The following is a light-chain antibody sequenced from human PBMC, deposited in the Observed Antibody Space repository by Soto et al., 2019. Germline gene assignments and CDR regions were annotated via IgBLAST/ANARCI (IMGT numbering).Light chain of an antibody. Sequence: QSVLTQSSSASASLGSSVKLTCTLSSGHSSYIIAWHQQQPGKAPRYLMMLGCAGIHKKGSGIPDRFSGSSSGADRYLTISSLQSDDEADYYCETWGSDTQVFGGGTKLTVL. J-gene: IGLJ2*01. CDR1: SGHSSYI. V-gene: IGLV4-60*03. CDR2: LGCAGIH. CDR3: ETWGSDTQV.